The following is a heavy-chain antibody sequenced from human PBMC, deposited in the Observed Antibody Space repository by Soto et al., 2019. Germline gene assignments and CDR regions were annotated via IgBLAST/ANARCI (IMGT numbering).Heavy chain of an antibody. V-gene: IGHV1-3*01. Sequence: QVQLVQSGAEVKKPGVSVKISCKASGYTFTRYTMNWVRQAPGQRLEWMGWINPDNGNTKSSQKFQDRVIITRDTSASTAHMDLSSLRSEDTAVYYCARGIATGQFDPWGQGTLVTVSS. CDR1: GYTFTRYT. CDR3: ARGIATGQFDP. J-gene: IGHJ5*02. D-gene: IGHD2-15*01. CDR2: INPDNGNT.